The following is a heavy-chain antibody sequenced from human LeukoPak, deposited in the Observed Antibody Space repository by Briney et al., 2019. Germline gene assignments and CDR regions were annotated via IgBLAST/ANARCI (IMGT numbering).Heavy chain of an antibody. J-gene: IGHJ5*02. CDR2: INPNSGGT. CDR3: ARARDYDDSSDYNCFDP. Sequence: GASVKVSCKASGYTFTGYYMHWVRQAPGQGLEWMGCINPNSGGTNYAQNFQGRVTMTRDTSISAAYMELSRLRSDDTAVYYCARARDYDDSSDYNCFDPWGQGTPVTVSS. D-gene: IGHD3-22*01. CDR1: GYTFTGYY. V-gene: IGHV1-2*02.